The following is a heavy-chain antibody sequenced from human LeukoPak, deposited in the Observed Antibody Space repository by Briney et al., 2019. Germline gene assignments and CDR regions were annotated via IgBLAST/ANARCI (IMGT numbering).Heavy chain of an antibody. CDR3: TRQLEPH. J-gene: IGHJ4*02. CDR2: INQDGSEK. D-gene: IGHD1-1*01. CDR1: GFTFSTFW. Sequence: PGGSLRLSCAASGFTFSTFWMDWVRQAPGRGLEWVANINQDGSEKYYVDSVKGRFTISRDNAKNSLCLQMNSLKAEDTAVYYCTRQLEPHWGQGTLVTVSS. V-gene: IGHV3-7*01.